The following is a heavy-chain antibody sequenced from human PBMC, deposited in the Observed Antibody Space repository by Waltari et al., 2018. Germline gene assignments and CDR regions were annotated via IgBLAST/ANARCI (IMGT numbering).Heavy chain of an antibody. D-gene: IGHD3-3*01. Sequence: EVQLLESGGGLVQPGGSLRLSCAASGFTFSSYAMSWVRQAPGKGLEWVSAISGSGGSTYYADSVKGLFTISRDNSKNTLYLQMNSLRAEDTAVYYCAKDPSREGYYDFWSGYYDLYYYYGMDVWGQGTTVTVSS. CDR2: ISGSGGST. CDR1: GFTFSSYA. CDR3: AKDPSREGYYDFWSGYYDLYYYYGMDV. J-gene: IGHJ6*02. V-gene: IGHV3-23*01.